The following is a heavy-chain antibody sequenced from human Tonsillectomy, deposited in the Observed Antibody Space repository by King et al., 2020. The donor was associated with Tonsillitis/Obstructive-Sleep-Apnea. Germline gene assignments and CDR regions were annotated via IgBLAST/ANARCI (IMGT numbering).Heavy chain of an antibody. CDR3: ARMIFGYGMDV. V-gene: IGHV4-59*08. CDR1: GGSISSFY. CDR2: IYDSENI. D-gene: IGHD3/OR15-3a*01. Sequence: VQLPESGPGLVKPSETLSLTCTVSGGSISSFYWSWIRQPPGKGLEWIGYIYDSENINYNPSLKSRVAFSVDTSQKQVSLKLNSVTAADTAVYYCARMIFGYGMDVWGQGTTVTVSS. J-gene: IGHJ6*02.